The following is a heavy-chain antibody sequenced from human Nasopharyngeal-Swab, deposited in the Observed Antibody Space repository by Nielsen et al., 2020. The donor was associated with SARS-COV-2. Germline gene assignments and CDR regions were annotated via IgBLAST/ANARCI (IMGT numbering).Heavy chain of an antibody. CDR1: APGSVYTFTGQY. CDR2: IKPNNGAT. V-gene: IGHV1-2*06. J-gene: IGHJ5*02. Sequence: ASVKVSCKASAPGSVYTFTGQYMHWVRQAPGQGTEWMGRIKPNNGATNYAQKFQGRVTMTIDTRINTAYMELSRLTSDDTAVYYCASRGGIVGAASGFNPWGQGTLVTVSS. D-gene: IGHD1-26*01. CDR3: ASRGGIVGAASGFNP.